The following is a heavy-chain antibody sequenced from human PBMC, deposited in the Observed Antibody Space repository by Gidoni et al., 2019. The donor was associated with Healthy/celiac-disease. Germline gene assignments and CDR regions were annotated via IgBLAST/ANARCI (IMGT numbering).Heavy chain of an antibody. D-gene: IGHD2-2*01. CDR3: TTAAALSHYYYMDV. Sequence: EVQLVESGGGLVKPGGSLRLSCAASGFTFSNAWMSWVRQAPGKGLEWVGRIKSKTDGGTTDYAAPVKGRFTISRDDSKNTLYLQMNSLKTEDTAVYYCTTAAALSHYYYMDVWGKGTTVTVSS. CDR2: IKSKTDGGTT. V-gene: IGHV3-15*01. J-gene: IGHJ6*03. CDR1: GFTFSNAW.